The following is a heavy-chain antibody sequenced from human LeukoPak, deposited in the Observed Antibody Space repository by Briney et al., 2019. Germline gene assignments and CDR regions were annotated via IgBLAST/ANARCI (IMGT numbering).Heavy chain of an antibody. CDR2: IHWNSGSL. CDR1: GFTFDDYA. V-gene: IGHV3-9*01. J-gene: IGHJ5*02. CDR3: AKAGGWFGELLQTSADNWFDP. D-gene: IGHD3-10*01. Sequence: GRSLRLSCAASGFTFDDYAMHWIRQAPGKGLEWVSGIHWNSGSLGYADSVKGRFTISRDNAKNSLFLQINSLRAEDTAVYYCAKAGGWFGELLQTSADNWFDPWGQGTLVTVSS.